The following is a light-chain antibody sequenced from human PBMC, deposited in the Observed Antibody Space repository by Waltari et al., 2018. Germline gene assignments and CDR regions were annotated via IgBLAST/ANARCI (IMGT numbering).Light chain of an antibody. V-gene: IGLV1-44*01. CDR1: SSNIGREI. Sequence: QSVLTQSTSASGTSGQRVTISGSGGSSNIGREIGTCYRHLPGPAPQLLIYNHHPRPSGVPDRFSGSTSGTSASLAISGLQSEDEADYYCAAWDDSLNGVVFGGATKLSGL. J-gene: IGLJ2*01. CDR2: NHH. CDR3: AAWDDSLNGVV.